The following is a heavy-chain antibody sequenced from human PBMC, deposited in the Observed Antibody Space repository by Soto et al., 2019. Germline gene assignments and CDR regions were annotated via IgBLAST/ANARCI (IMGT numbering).Heavy chain of an antibody. V-gene: IGHV4-4*02. CDR1: GGSISSSNW. CDR2: IYHSGST. CDR3: ARKAYDFWSGEANWFDP. J-gene: IGHJ5*02. D-gene: IGHD3-3*01. Sequence: SETLSLTCAVSGGSISSSNWWSWVRQPPGKRLEWIGEIYHSGSTNYNPSLKSRVTISVDKSKNQFSLKLSSVTAADTAVYYCARKAYDFWSGEANWFDPWGQGTLVTVSS.